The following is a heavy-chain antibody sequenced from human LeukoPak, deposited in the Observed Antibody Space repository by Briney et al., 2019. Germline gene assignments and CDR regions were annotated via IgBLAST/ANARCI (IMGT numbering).Heavy chain of an antibody. V-gene: IGHV3-20*04. CDR3: ARDREGFGDHYYYMDV. D-gene: IGHD3-10*01. Sequence: PGGSLRLSCAASGFTFDDYGMSWVRQAPGKGLEWVSGINWNGGSTGYADSVKGRFTISRDNAKNSLYLQMNSLRAEDTALYYCARDREGFGDHYYYMDVWGKGTTVTVSS. CDR2: INWNGGST. CDR1: GFTFDDYG. J-gene: IGHJ6*03.